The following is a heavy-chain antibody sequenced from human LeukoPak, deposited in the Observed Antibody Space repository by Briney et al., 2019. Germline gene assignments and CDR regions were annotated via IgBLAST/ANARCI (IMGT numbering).Heavy chain of an antibody. CDR2: IIPIFGTA. V-gene: IGHV1-69*13. Sequence: SVKVSCKASGGTFSSYAISWVRQAPGQGLEWMGGIIPIFGTANYAQKFQGRVTITADESTSTAYMELSSLRSEDTAVYYCVSNYDSSGYYRWWGQGTLVTVSS. D-gene: IGHD3-22*01. CDR3: VSNYDSSGYYRW. J-gene: IGHJ4*02. CDR1: GGTFSSYA.